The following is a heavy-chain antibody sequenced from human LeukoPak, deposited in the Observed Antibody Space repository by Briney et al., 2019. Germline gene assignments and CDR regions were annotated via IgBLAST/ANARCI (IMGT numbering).Heavy chain of an antibody. V-gene: IGHV1-2*02. CDR3: AREDYGSGSDYNEDSWFDP. CDR2: INPNIGGT. CDR1: VYTFTDYY. Sequence: ASVNVSCKGSVYTFTDYYMHWVRQAPGQGLEGVEWINPNIGGTNYAQNSQGRVTMTRDTCISTAYMELSRLRSDDTAVYYCAREDYGSGSDYNEDSWFDPWGQGTLVTVSS. D-gene: IGHD3-10*01. J-gene: IGHJ5*02.